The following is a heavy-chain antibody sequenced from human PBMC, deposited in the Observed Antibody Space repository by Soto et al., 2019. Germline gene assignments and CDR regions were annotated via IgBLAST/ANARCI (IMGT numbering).Heavy chain of an antibody. Sequence: QLQLRESGSGLVKASQTLSLTCAVSGGSISSGGYSWSWIRQPPGKGLEWIGYIYHSGSTYYNPSLKSRVSISVDRSKNQFSLKLSSVTAADTAVYYCASGLVTTLHYWGQGTLVTVSS. J-gene: IGHJ4*02. V-gene: IGHV4-30-2*01. CDR2: IYHSGST. CDR3: ASGLVTTLHY. D-gene: IGHD4-17*01. CDR1: GGSISSGGYS.